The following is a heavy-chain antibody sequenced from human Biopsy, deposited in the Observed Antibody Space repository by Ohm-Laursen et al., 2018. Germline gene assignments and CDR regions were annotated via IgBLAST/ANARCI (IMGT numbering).Heavy chain of an antibody. V-gene: IGHV2-70*11. CDR1: GFSLSARGMC. CDR2: VDWDDYK. CDR3: ARTPILIVSAGLVYRHRRHLQGMDV. Sequence: STQTLTLTCSFSGFSLSARGMCVSWIRQAPGKALEWLARVDWDDYKDYSASLQTKLSISKDTPNDQVVLTVNNVDPADTATYYCARTPILIVSAGLVYRHRRHLQGMDVWGQGIAVTVS. J-gene: IGHJ6*02. D-gene: IGHD6-13*01.